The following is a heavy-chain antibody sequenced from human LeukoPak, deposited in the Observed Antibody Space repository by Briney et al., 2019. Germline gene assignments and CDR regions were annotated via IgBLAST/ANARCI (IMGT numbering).Heavy chain of an antibody. Sequence: SETLPLTCTVSGGSIRSHSWHWIQQSPGKGLEWIGSINYFGTTTYKPSLKSRVTLSVDTSKNQFSLKLTTVTAADTAVYYCARDIGGDTDGRASYWFAPWGQGTLVTVSS. D-gene: IGHD1-1*01. CDR2: INYFGTT. J-gene: IGHJ5*02. V-gene: IGHV4-59*11. CDR3: ARDIGGDTDGRASYWFAP. CDR1: GGSIRSHS.